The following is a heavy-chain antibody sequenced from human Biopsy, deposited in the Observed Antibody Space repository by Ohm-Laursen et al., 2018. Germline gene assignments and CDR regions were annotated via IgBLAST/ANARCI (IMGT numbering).Heavy chain of an antibody. CDR1: GFTFNDYG. J-gene: IGHJ6*02. CDR2: IRRNSAII. CDR3: ARDRGGARYGMDV. Sequence: SLRLSCAAFGFTFNDYGMHWVRQPPGKGLEWVSGIRRNSAIIDYADSVRGRFTISRDNARRFLFLQMNNLKSEDTAFYYCARDRGGARYGMDVWGRGTTVTVSS. V-gene: IGHV3-9*01. D-gene: IGHD1-26*01.